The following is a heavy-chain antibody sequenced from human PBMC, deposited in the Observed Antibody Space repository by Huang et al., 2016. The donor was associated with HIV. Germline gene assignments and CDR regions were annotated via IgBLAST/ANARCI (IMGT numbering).Heavy chain of an antibody. J-gene: IGHJ4*02. V-gene: IGHV3-21*01. D-gene: IGHD1-26*01. CDR1: GFTFSSYS. Sequence: EVQLVESGGGLVKPGGSLRLSCAASGFTFSSYSMNWVRQAPGKGLGWVSSISRSSSYIYYADSVKGRFTISRDNAKNSLYLQMNSLRVEDTAVYYCARDWDLAPFDYWGQGTLVTVSS. CDR2: ISRSSSYI. CDR3: ARDWDLAPFDY.